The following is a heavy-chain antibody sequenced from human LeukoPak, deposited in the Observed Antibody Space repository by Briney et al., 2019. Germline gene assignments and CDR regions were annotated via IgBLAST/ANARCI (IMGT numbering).Heavy chain of an antibody. CDR1: GYTFTSYD. Sequence: GASVKVSCKASGYTFTSYDISWVRQAPGQGLEWMGWISPNRGNTNYAQKLQGRVTMTTDTSTSTAYMELRSLRSDDTTVYYCARDPYREITTVVGGDYWGQGTLVTVSS. J-gene: IGHJ4*02. D-gene: IGHD4-23*01. CDR3: ARDPYREITTVVGGDY. CDR2: ISPNRGNT. V-gene: IGHV1-18*01.